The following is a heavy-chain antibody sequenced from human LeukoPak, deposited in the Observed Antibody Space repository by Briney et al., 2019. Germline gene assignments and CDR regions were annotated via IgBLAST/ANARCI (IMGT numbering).Heavy chain of an antibody. CDR2: INHSGST. J-gene: IGHJ4*02. V-gene: IGHV4-34*01. Sequence: SETLSLTCTVSGGSISSYYWSWIRQPPGKGLEWIGEINHSGSTNYNPSLKSRVTISVDTSKNQFSLKLSSVTAADTAVYYCASTVVGANNYWGQGTLVTVSS. D-gene: IGHD1-26*01. CDR1: GGSISSYY. CDR3: ASTVVGANNY.